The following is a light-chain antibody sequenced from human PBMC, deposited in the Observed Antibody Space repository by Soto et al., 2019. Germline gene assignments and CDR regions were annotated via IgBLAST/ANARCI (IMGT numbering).Light chain of an antibody. CDR2: GPS. V-gene: IGKV3-15*01. Sequence: EIVMTQSPATLSVSPGERATLSCRASQNIGSNLAWYQQKPGQAPRLLFYGPSTRATGIPDRFSGGGSGTEFTLTISSLQSDDFALSYCQPPNEWPPGVTFGPGTKVDL. J-gene: IGKJ3*01. CDR3: QPPNEWPPGVT. CDR1: QNIGSN.